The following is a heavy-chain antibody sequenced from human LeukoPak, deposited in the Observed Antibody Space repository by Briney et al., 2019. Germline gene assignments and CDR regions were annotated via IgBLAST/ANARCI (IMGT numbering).Heavy chain of an antibody. CDR3: ARQNEGETNWFDP. Sequence: SQTLSLTCTVSGGSISSGGYYWSWLRQHPGKALESIEYIYYSGSTYYNPSLKSRVTISVHTSKNQFSLKLSSVTAADTAVYYCARQNEGETNWFDPWGQGTLVTVSS. V-gene: IGHV4-31*03. CDR2: IYYSGST. D-gene: IGHD1-1*01. J-gene: IGHJ5*02. CDR1: GGSISSGGYY.